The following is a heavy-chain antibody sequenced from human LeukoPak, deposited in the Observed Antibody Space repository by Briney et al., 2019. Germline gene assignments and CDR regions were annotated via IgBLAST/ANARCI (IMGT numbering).Heavy chain of an antibody. CDR1: GFSFYDDP. D-gene: IGHD3-9*01. Sequence: GGSLRLSCATSGFSFYDDPMNWVRQAPGRGLEWISNIRPGGSPTSYADSVKGRFTISRDNVKKSLFLQMNSLSAEDTAVYYCVRDVDFAFDSWGQGALVTVSS. CDR2: IRPGGSPT. V-gene: IGHV3-48*01. CDR3: VRDVDFAFDS. J-gene: IGHJ4*02.